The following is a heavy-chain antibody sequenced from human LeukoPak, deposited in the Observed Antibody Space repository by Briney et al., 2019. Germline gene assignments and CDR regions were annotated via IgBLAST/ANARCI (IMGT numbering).Heavy chain of an antibody. J-gene: IGHJ4*02. V-gene: IGHV3-21*01. CDR1: GFTFSSYS. D-gene: IGHD3-22*01. CDR3: ARDPADYYDSKGY. Sequence: GGSLRLSCAASGFTFSSYSMNWVRQAPGKGPEWVSSISSSSSYIYYADSVKGRFTISRDNAKNSLYLQMNSLRAEDTAVYYCARDPADYYDSKGYWGQGTLVTVSS. CDR2: ISSSSSYI.